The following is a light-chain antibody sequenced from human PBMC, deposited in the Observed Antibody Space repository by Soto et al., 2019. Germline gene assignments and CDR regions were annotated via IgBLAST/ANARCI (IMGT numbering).Light chain of an antibody. CDR2: DAS. CDR3: QHYSTVWA. CDR1: QSISRG. V-gene: IGKV1-5*01. J-gene: IGKJ1*01. Sequence: DIXXXXSXSXXXXSVVDIVTITCRASQSISRGLAWYLQKPGKAPNVLIYDASTLESGVPSRFSGSGSGTEFTLTISSLQPEDFATYYCQHYSTVWAFGQGTKV.